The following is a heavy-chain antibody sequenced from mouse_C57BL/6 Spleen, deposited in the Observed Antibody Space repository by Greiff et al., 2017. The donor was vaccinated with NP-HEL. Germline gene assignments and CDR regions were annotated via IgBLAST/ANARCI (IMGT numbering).Heavy chain of an antibody. CDR2: IYPGSGST. CDR3: ARYSSGYRGLDY. V-gene: IGHV1-55*01. D-gene: IGHD3-2*02. CDR1: GYTFTSYW. Sequence: VQLQQPGAELVKPGASVKMSCKASGYTFTSYWITWVKQRPGKGLEWIGDIYPGSGSTNYNEKFKSKATLTVDTSSSTAYMQLSSLTSEDSAVYYCARYSSGYRGLDYWGQGTTLTVSS. J-gene: IGHJ2*01.